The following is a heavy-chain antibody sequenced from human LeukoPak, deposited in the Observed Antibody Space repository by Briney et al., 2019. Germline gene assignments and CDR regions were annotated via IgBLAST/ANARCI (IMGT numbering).Heavy chain of an antibody. V-gene: IGHV3-33*01. CDR3: ARDLGGSRTFDY. CDR2: IWYDGSNR. D-gene: IGHD6-13*01. J-gene: IGHJ4*02. CDR1: GFTFSNYG. Sequence: PGGSLRLSGAASGFTFSNYGMHWVRQAPGKGLEWVAAIWYDGSNRYYADSVKGRFTISRDNSKNTLYLQMNSLRAEDTAVYYCARDLGGSRTFDYWGQGSLVTGSS.